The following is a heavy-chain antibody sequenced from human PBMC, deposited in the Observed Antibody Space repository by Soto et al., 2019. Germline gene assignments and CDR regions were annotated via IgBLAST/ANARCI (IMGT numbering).Heavy chain of an antibody. CDR3: ARDIIKGYCSGGSCYSSAFDI. D-gene: IGHD2-15*01. CDR2: IYYSGST. V-gene: IGHV4-30-4*01. Sequence: SETLSLTCTVSGGSISSGGYYWSWIRQPPGKGLEWIGYIYYSGSTYYNPSLKSRVTISVDTSKNQFSLKLSSVTAADTAVYYCARDIIKGYCSGGSCYSSAFDIWGQGTMVTVSS. CDR1: GGSISSGGYY. J-gene: IGHJ3*02.